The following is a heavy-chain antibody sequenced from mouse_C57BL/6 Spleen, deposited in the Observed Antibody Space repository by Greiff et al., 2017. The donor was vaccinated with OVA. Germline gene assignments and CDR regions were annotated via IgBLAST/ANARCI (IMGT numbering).Heavy chain of an antibody. Sequence: EVMLVESGGDLVKPGGSLKLSCAASGFTFSSYGMSWVRPTPDKRLEWVATISSGGSYTYYPDSVKGRFTISRDNAKNTLYLQMSSLKSEDTAMYYCARHEHYGSSNGDYFDYWGQGTTLTVSS. CDR1: GFTFSSYG. CDR3: ARHEHYGSSNGDYFDY. D-gene: IGHD1-1*01. V-gene: IGHV5-6*02. J-gene: IGHJ2*01. CDR2: ISSGGSYT.